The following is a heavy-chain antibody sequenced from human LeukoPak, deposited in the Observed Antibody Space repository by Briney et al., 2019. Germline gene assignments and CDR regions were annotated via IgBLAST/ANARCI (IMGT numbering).Heavy chain of an antibody. CDR3: AKDMSSGWRTGVFDY. J-gene: IGHJ4*02. CDR2: ISYDGSNK. D-gene: IGHD6-19*01. Sequence: GRSLRLSCAASGFTFRSYGMHWFRQAPGKGLEWVAVISYDGSNKYYAHSVKGRFTISRDNSKKTLYLQMNSLRAEDTAVYYCAKDMSSGWRTGVFDYWGQGTLVRVSS. V-gene: IGHV3-30*18. CDR1: GFTFRSYG.